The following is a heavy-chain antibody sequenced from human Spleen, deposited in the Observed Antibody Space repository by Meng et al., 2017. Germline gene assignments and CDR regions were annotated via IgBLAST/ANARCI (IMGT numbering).Heavy chain of an antibody. J-gene: IGHJ4*02. CDR1: GFTFSRSW. V-gene: IGHV3-52*01. CDR2: KKCDGSEK. CDR3: ARGIQIWHY. Sequence: EVHLLESGGDLVQPGGSLRLSCAASGFTFSRSWMHWVCQAPEKGLECVADKKCDGSEKYYVDSVRGRLTISRDNAKNSLYLQVNSLRAEDTAVYYCARGIQIWHYWGQGTLVTVSS. D-gene: IGHD5-18*01.